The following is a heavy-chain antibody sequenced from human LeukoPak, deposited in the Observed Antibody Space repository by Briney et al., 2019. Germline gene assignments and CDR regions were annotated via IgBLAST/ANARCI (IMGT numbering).Heavy chain of an antibody. V-gene: IGHV3-23*01. Sequence: GGSLRLSCAASGFSFSNYAMSWVRQAPGKGLEWVSGISGSGGNTYYADSVKGRFTISRDNSKNTLYLQMSSLRAEDTVVYYCAKDRDITMVRGVTFDWGQGTLVTVSS. CDR3: AKDRDITMVRGVTFD. J-gene: IGHJ4*02. D-gene: IGHD3-10*01. CDR1: GFSFSNYA. CDR2: ISGSGGNT.